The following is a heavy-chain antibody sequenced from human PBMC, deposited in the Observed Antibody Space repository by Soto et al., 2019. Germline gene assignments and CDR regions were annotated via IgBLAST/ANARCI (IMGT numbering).Heavy chain of an antibody. Sequence: QVNLVQSGAEVRKPGASVKVSCKGSGYTFTSYGIAWVRQAPGQGLEWMGWISAHNANTNYAQKVQVRVTVTRDTSTSKAYMELRNLRSDDTAVYYCARGRYGDYWGQGALVTVSS. CDR2: ISAHNANT. CDR1: GYTFTSYG. J-gene: IGHJ4*02. V-gene: IGHV1-18*01. CDR3: ARGRYGDY. D-gene: IGHD1-1*01.